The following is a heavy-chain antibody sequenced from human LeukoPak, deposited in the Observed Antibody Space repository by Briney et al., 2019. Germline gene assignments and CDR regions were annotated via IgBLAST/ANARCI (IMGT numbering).Heavy chain of an antibody. CDR3: AIGFQFDY. V-gene: IGHV4-31*03. CDR1: GGSISSGGYY. J-gene: IGHJ4*02. Sequence: PSETLSLTCTVSGGSISSGGYYWSWIRQYPGKGLEWIGYTYYRGSTYYNPSLKSRVTISVDTSKNQFSLRLSSVTAADTAVYYCAIGFQFDYWGQGTLVTVSS. CDR2: TYYRGST.